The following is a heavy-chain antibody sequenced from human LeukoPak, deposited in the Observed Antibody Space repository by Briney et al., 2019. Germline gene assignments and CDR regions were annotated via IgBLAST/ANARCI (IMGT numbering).Heavy chain of an antibody. J-gene: IGHJ6*02. CDR2: INQDGNEK. Sequence: GGSLRLSCAASGFTFSSYWMSWVRQAPGTGLEWVANINQDGNEKYSVDSVKGRFTVSRDNAKNSLYLEMNSLRADDTGVYYCALSMVRGPFSFYYYGVNVWGPGTAVTVSS. CDR3: ALSMVRGPFSFYYYGVNV. CDR1: GFTFSSYW. V-gene: IGHV3-7*01. D-gene: IGHD3-10*01.